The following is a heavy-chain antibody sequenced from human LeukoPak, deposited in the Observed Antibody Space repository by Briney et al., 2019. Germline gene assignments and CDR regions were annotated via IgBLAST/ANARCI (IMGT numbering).Heavy chain of an antibody. Sequence: GASVKVSCQASAYTFTSYDINWVRQATGQGLEWMGWMNPNTGNTGYAQKFQGRVTITRNTSISTAYMEVSSLRSEDTAVYYCARVGIVVVPAAAGPFYYYYYMDVWGKGTTVTVSS. D-gene: IGHD2-2*03. V-gene: IGHV1-8*03. CDR1: AYTFTSYD. J-gene: IGHJ6*03. CDR2: MNPNTGNT. CDR3: ARVGIVVVPAAAGPFYYYYYMDV.